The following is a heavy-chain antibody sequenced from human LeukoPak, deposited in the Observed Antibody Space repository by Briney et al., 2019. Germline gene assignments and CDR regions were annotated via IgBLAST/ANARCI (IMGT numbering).Heavy chain of an antibody. D-gene: IGHD2-2*01. Sequence: GGSLRLSCAASGFTFSSYGMHWVRQAPGKGLDWVAVISNDGSKKYYADSVKGRFTISRDNSKNTLYLQMNSLRAKDTAVYSCARGYCSSTNCFLDYWGQGTLVTVSS. V-gene: IGHV3-30*03. CDR2: ISNDGSKK. J-gene: IGHJ4*02. CDR1: GFTFSSYG. CDR3: ARGYCSSTNCFLDY.